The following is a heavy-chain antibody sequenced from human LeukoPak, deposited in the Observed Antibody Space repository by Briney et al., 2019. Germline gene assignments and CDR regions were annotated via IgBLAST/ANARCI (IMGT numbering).Heavy chain of an antibody. CDR1: GYTFTGYY. CDR2: INPNSGGT. Sequence: ASVKVSCKASGYTFTGYYIHWVRQAPGQGLEWMGWINPNSGGTNYAQTFQGRVTMTRDTSISTAYVEVSSLRSDDTAVYYCATNSTYWGQGTLVTVSS. V-gene: IGHV1-2*02. CDR3: ATNSTY. D-gene: IGHD5-24*01. J-gene: IGHJ4*02.